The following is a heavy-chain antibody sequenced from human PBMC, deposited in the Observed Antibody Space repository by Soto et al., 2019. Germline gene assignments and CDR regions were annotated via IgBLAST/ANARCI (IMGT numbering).Heavy chain of an antibody. CDR1: GFTFDDYA. CDR3: AKDTGAGSMGSGYGMDV. J-gene: IGHJ6*02. V-gene: IGHV3-9*01. Sequence: EVQLVESGGGLVQPGRSLRLSCAASGFTFDDYAMHWVRQAPGKGLEWVSGISWNSGSIGYADSVKGRFTISRDNAKNSLYLQMNSLRAEDTALYYCAKDTGAGSMGSGYGMDVWGQGTTVTVSS. CDR2: ISWNSGSI. D-gene: IGHD1-26*01.